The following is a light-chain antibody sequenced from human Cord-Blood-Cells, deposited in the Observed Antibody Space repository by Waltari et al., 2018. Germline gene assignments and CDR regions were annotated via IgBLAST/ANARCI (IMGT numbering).Light chain of an antibody. CDR3: SSYAGSNNSRV. CDR1: SSDVGGYNY. CDR2: EVS. Sequence: QSALTQPPSASGSPGQSVTISCTGTSSDVGGYNYVSWYQQHPGKAPKLMIDEVSKRPSGVPDRFSVSKSGNTASLTVSGLQAEDEADYYCSSYAGSNNSRVFGGGTKLTVL. J-gene: IGLJ2*01. V-gene: IGLV2-8*01.